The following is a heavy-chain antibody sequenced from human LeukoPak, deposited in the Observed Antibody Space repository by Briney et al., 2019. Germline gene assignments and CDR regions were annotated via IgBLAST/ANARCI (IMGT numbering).Heavy chain of an antibody. CDR2: IGGSGGST. Sequence: GSLRLSCAASGFTFSSYAMSWVRQAPGKGLEWVSSIGGSGGSTYYADSVKGRFTISRDNSENTLYLQMKSLRAEDTAVYYCARGDGYNFFDYWGQGTLVTVSS. CDR1: GFTFSSYA. CDR3: ARGDGYNFFDY. V-gene: IGHV3-23*01. J-gene: IGHJ4*02. D-gene: IGHD5-24*01.